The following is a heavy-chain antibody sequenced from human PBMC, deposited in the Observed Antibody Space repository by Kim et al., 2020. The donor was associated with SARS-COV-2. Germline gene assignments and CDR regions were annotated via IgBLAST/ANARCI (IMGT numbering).Heavy chain of an antibody. D-gene: IGHD5-18*01. CDR3: AKRLVDATMVSFDY. J-gene: IGHJ4*02. V-gene: IGHV3-23*01. Sequence: DSVKGRFTISRDNSKNTLFLQMNSQRVEDTAVYYCAKRLVDATMVSFDYWGQGTLVTVSP.